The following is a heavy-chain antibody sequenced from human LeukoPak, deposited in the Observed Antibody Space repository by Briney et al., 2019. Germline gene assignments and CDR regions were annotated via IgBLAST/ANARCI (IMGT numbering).Heavy chain of an antibody. CDR3: AREPVTGAFDI. J-gene: IGHJ3*02. CDR2: ISSSGSTI. Sequence: KAGGSLRLSCAASGFTFSDYYMSWIRQAPGKGLEGVSYISSSGSTIYYADSVKGRFTISRDNAKNSLYLQMNSLRAEDTAVYYCAREPVTGAFDIWGQGTMVTVSS. V-gene: IGHV3-11*04. D-gene: IGHD2-8*02. CDR1: GFTFSDYY.